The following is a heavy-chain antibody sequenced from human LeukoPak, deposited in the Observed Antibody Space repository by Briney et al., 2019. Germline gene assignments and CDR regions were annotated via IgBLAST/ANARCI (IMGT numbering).Heavy chain of an antibody. D-gene: IGHD2-21*02. CDR3: ARAGYYGGNSGRTIYYYYGMDV. CDR1: GLTFSTYT. J-gene: IGHJ6*02. V-gene: IGHV3-30*04. Sequence: GRSLRPSCAASGLTFSTYTTHWVRQAPGKGLEWVASLSHNDRDKFYADPVKGRFTISRDNSKNTLYLQMNSLRAEDTAVYYCARAGYYGGNSGRTIYYYYGMDVWGQGTTVTVSS. CDR2: LSHNDRDK.